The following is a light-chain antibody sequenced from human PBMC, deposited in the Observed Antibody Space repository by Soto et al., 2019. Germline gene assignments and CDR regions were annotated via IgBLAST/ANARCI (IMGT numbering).Light chain of an antibody. V-gene: IGKV1-9*01. J-gene: IGKJ4*01. CDR3: QQDKTYPPT. CDR1: QDISSH. Sequence: DIQLTQSPSFLSASVGDRVTIACRASQDISSHLAWYQQKPGKAPKLLIYAASTLQSGVPSGFGGSGSGTDFTLTITSLQPEDFATYYCQQDKTYPPTFGGGTKVEIK. CDR2: AAS.